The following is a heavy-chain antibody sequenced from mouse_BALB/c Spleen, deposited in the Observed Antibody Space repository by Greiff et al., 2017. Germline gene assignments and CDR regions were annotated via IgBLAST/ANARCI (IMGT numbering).Heavy chain of an antibody. D-gene: IGHD2-14*01. Sequence: VQLKESGPGLVKPSQSLSLTCTVTGYSITSDYAWNWIRQFPGNKLEWMGYISYSGSTSYNPSLKSRISITRDTSKNQFFLQLNSVTTEDTATYYCARWGGYPYAMDYWGQGTSVTVSS. CDR2: ISYSGST. V-gene: IGHV3-2*02. CDR3: ARWGGYPYAMDY. J-gene: IGHJ4*01. CDR1: GYSITSDYA.